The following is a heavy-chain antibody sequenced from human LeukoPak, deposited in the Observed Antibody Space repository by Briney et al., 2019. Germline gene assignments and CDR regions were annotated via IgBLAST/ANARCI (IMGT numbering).Heavy chain of an antibody. V-gene: IGHV5-51*01. CDR1: GYSFTSYW. J-gene: IGHJ4*02. CDR2: IYPGDSDT. Sequence: GESLKISCKGSGYSFTSYWIGWVRQLPGKGLEWMGIIYPGDSDTRYSPSFQGQVTISADKSISTAYLQWSSLKASDTAMYYCARRNVDSSGYGRDETLDYWGQGTLVTVSS. D-gene: IGHD3-22*01. CDR3: ARRNVDSSGYGRDETLDY.